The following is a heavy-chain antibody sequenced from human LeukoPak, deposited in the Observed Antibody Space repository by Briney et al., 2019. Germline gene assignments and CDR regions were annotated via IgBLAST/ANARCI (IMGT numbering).Heavy chain of an antibody. Sequence: MSGGSLRLSCAASGFTFSSYSMNWVRQAPGKGLEWVSSISSSSSYIYYADSVKGRFTISRDNAKNSLYLQMNSLRAEDTAVYYCAKAYHDSNRYFDYWGQGTLVTVSS. CDR2: ISSSSSYI. D-gene: IGHD3-22*01. V-gene: IGHV3-21*04. J-gene: IGHJ4*02. CDR3: AKAYHDSNRYFDY. CDR1: GFTFSSYS.